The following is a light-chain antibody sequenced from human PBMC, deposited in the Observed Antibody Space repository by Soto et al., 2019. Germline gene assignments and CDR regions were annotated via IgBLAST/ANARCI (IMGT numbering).Light chain of an antibody. CDR1: QSVRGNS. CDR3: LQYGGSPRT. V-gene: IGKV3-20*01. CDR2: GAS. J-gene: IGKJ1*01. Sequence: EIVLTQSPGTLSLSPGERATLSCRASQSVRGNSLAWYQHKPGQAPRLLIYGASARATGTSDRFSGSGSGTDFTLTISRLEPEDFALYYCLQYGGSPRTFGQGTKV.